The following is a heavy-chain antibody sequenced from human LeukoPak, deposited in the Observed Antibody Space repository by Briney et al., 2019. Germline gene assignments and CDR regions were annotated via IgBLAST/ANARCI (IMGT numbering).Heavy chain of an antibody. CDR2: ISSSSSYI. V-gene: IGHV3-21*01. CDR3: ARGDFWKFDP. J-gene: IGHJ5*02. D-gene: IGHD3-3*01. CDR1: GFTFSSYS. Sequence: GGSLRLSCAASGFTFSSYSMNWVRQAPGKGLEWVSSISSSSSYIYYADSVKGRFTISRDNAKNSQYLQMNSLRAEGTAVYYCARGDFWKFDPWGQGTLVTVSS.